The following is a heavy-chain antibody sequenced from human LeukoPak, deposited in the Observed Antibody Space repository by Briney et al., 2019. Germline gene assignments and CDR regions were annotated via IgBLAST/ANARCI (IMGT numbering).Heavy chain of an antibody. J-gene: IGHJ6*03. Sequence: GGSLRLSCAASGFTLSNYWMHWVRQAPGKGLVWVSRINSDGSSTGYADSVKGRFTISGDNAKNTLYLQMNSLRAEDTAVYHSVREGLDPYYYYYYMDVWGKGTTVTVSS. V-gene: IGHV3-74*01. D-gene: IGHD3-9*01. CDR2: INSDGSST. CDR1: GFTLSNYW. CDR3: VREGLDPYYYYYYMDV.